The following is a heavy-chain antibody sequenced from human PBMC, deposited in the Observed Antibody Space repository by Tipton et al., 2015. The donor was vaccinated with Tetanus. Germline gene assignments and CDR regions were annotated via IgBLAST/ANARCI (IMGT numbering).Heavy chain of an antibody. V-gene: IGHV3-23*01. CDR3: AKDPCTIAVAGTLCWDY. CDR1: GFTFSSYA. CDR2: ISGSGGST. J-gene: IGHJ4*02. D-gene: IGHD6-19*01. Sequence: SLRLSCAASGFTFSSYAMGWVRQAPGKGLEWVSAISGSGGSTYYADSVKGRFTISRDNSKNTLYLQMNSLRAEDTAVYYCAKDPCTIAVAGTLCWDYWGQGTLVTVSS.